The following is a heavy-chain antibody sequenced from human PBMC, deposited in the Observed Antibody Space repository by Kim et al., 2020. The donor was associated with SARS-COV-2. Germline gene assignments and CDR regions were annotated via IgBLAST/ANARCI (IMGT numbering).Heavy chain of an antibody. J-gene: IGHJ4*02. Sequence: SETLSLTCTVSGGSISSGGYYWSWIRQHPGKGLEWIGYIYYSGSTYYNPSLKSRVTISVDTSKNQFSLKLSSVTAADTAVYYCARDPRRIITIFGVVTHLGDWGQRTLVTVSS. CDR3: ARDPRRIITIFGVVTHLGD. CDR1: GGSISSGGYY. V-gene: IGHV4-31*03. CDR2: IYYSGST. D-gene: IGHD3-3*01.